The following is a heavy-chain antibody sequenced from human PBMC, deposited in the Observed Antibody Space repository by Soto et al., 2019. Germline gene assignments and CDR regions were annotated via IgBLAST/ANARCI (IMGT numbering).Heavy chain of an antibody. CDR1: GEPLSGYY. CDR2: INHSGST. D-gene: IGHD6-6*01. CDR3: ARAYSTSSIYYYYGMDV. V-gene: IGHV4-34*01. J-gene: IGHJ6*02. Sequence: PSETLSLTXAVHGEPLSGYYWSWIRQSPGKGLEWIGEINHSGSTNYNPSLKSRVTVSVDTSKNHFSLKLSSVTAADTAVYYCARAYSTSSIYYYYGMDVWGQGTTVTVSS.